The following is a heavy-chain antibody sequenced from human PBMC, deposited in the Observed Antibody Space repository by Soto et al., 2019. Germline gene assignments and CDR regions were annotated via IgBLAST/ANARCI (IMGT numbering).Heavy chain of an antibody. V-gene: IGHV4-34*01. Sequence: QVQLQQWGAGLLKPSETLSLTCAVYGGSFSGYYWSWIRQPPGKGLEWIGEINHSGSTNYNPSLKSRVTRSVDTSKNQFSLKLSSVTAADPAVYYCAGRIAAAGTQYMDVWGKGTTVTVSS. CDR3: AGRIAAAGTQYMDV. CDR2: INHSGST. J-gene: IGHJ6*03. CDR1: GGSFSGYY. D-gene: IGHD6-13*01.